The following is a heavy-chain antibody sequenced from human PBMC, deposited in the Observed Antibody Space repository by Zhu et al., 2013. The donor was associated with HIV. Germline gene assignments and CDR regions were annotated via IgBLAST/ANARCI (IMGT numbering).Heavy chain of an antibody. CDR1: GYTFTGYY. CDR3: ARWGVDYYDSSGYYFDY. Sequence: QVQLVQSGAEVKKPGASVKVSCKASGYTFTGYYMHWVRQAPGQGLEWMGWINPNSGGTNYAQKFQGRVTMTRDTSISTAYMELSRLRSDDTAVYYCARWGVDYYDSSGYYFDYWGQGTLVTVSS. CDR2: INPNSGGT. D-gene: IGHD3-22*01. J-gene: IGHJ4*02. V-gene: IGHV1-2*02.